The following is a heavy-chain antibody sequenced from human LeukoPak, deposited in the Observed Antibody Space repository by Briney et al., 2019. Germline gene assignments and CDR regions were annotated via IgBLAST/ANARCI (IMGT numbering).Heavy chain of an antibody. Sequence: VASVKVSCKASGGTFSSYAISWVRQAPGQGLEWMGGIIPVFGTAIYAQKFQGRVTITADESTSTAYMALSTLRSEDTAVYYCAKEFNYFNDYHYYMDVWGKGTTVIISS. J-gene: IGHJ6*03. CDR1: GGTFSSYA. D-gene: IGHD5-24*01. CDR3: AKEFNYFNDYHYYMDV. CDR2: IIPVFGTA. V-gene: IGHV1-69*13.